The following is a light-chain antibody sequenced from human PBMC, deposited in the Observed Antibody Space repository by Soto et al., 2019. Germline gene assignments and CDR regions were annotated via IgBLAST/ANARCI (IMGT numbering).Light chain of an antibody. CDR3: QQHSHWPPWT. CDR1: QSVNNDY. V-gene: IGKV3D-20*02. CDR2: GAS. Sequence: ETVLTQSPGTLSLSPGERATLSCRATQSVNNDYLAWYQQRPGLAPRLLIFGASGRATGIPDRFSGSGSGTDFTLTISRLEPEDFAVYYCQQHSHWPPWTFGQGTKVDIK. J-gene: IGKJ1*01.